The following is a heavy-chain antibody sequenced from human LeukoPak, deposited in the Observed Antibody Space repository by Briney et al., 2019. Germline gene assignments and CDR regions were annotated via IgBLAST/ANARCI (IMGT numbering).Heavy chain of an antibody. CDR2: INSDGSRR. D-gene: IGHD2-15*01. CDR3: TRGGYCGADNCYSGGDYFDP. CDR1: GFNVSIYW. V-gene: IGHV3-74*03. J-gene: IGHJ5*02. Sequence: QSGGFLRLSCAASGFNVSIYWMHWVRQAPGKGLVWVSRINSDGSRRMYADSVKGRFTISRDNAKNTLYLQMNSLRAEDTATYFCTRGGYCGADNCYSGGDYFDPWGQGTLVTVSS.